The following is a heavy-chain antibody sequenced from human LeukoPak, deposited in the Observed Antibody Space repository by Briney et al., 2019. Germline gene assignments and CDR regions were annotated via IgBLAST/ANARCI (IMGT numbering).Heavy chain of an antibody. CDR2: INPNSGGT. CDR3: ARGIAAAGISWGY. V-gene: IGHV1-2*02. J-gene: IGHJ4*02. D-gene: IGHD6-13*01. CDR1: GYTFTGYY. Sequence: GASVKVSCKASGYTFTGYYMHWVRQAPGQGLEWMGWINPNSGGTNYAQKFQGRVTMTRDTSISTAYMELSRLRSDDTAVYYCARGIAAAGISWGYWGQGTLVTVSS.